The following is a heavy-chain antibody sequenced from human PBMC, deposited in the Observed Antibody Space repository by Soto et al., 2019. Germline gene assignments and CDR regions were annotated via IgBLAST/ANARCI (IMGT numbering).Heavy chain of an antibody. J-gene: IGHJ6*02. V-gene: IGHV3-30*18. CDR3: AKDRGSGSYGKMDV. D-gene: IGHD1-26*01. Sequence: QVQLVESGGGVVQPGRSLRLSCAASGFTLSSYGMHWVRQAPGKGLEWVADISYDGSNKHYADSVKGRSTISRDNSKNTVYMEMNSLRVEDTAVYYCAKDRGSGSYGKMDVWGQGTTVTVSS. CDR1: GFTLSSYG. CDR2: ISYDGSNK.